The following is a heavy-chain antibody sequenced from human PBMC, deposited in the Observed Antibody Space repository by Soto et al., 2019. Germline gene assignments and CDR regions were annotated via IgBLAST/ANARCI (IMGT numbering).Heavy chain of an antibody. D-gene: IGHD5-18*01. CDR1: GGTFSSYA. CDR3: ARKDTAMVTLYYGMDV. Sequence: VASVKVSCKASGGTFSSYAISWVRQAPGQGLEWMGGIIPIFGTANYAQKFQGRVTITADESTSTAYMELSSLRSEDTAVYYCARKDTAMVTLYYGMDVWGQGTTVTVSS. J-gene: IGHJ6*02. CDR2: IIPIFGTA. V-gene: IGHV1-69*13.